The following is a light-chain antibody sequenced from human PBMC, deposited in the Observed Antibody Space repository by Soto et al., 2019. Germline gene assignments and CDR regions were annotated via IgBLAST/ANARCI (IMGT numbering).Light chain of an antibody. J-gene: IGLJ2*01. CDR1: SSDVGGYNY. V-gene: IGLV2-8*01. Sequence: QSALTQPPSASGSPGQSVTISCTGTSSDVGGYNYVSWYQQHPGKAPKLMIYDVGKRPSGVPDRFSGSKSGNTASLPVSGLQAEDEADYYCSSYGGRNNLVFGGGTKLTVL. CDR3: SSYGGRNNLV. CDR2: DVG.